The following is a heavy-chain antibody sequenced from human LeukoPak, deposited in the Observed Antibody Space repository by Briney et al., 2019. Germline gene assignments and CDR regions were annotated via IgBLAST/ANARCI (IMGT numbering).Heavy chain of an antibody. CDR3: ARGLTTVVLGGAFDI. V-gene: IGHV3-30-3*01. CDR2: ISHDGSNK. Sequence: PGRSLRLSCAASGFTFSSYAMHWVRQAPGKGLEWVAVISHDGSNKYYADSVKGRFTIPRDNSKNTLYLQMNSLRAEDTAVYYCARGLTTVVLGGAFDIWGQGTMVTVSS. CDR1: GFTFSSYA. J-gene: IGHJ3*02. D-gene: IGHD4-23*01.